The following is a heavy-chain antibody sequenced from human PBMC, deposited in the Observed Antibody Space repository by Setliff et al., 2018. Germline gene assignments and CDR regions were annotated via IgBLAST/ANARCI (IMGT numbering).Heavy chain of an antibody. CDR3: SRGSAKMVALPTANYFDP. CDR2: ISGYDDNT. CDR1: GYGFTNYG. J-gene: IGHJ5*02. V-gene: IGHV1-18*01. D-gene: IGHD2-2*01. Sequence: ASVKVSCKAFGYGFTNYGLNWVRQAPGQGLEWMGWISGYDDNTNYAQHLQGRVTMTTDTSTCTAYMELRSLTSADTAVYYCSRGSAKMVALPTANYFDPWGQGTPVTVSS.